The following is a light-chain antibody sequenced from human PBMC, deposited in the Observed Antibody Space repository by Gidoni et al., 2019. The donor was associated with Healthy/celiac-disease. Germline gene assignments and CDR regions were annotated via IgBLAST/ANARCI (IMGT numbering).Light chain of an antibody. V-gene: IGKV3-11*01. CDR3: QQRSNWPPVIT. CDR2: EAS. Sequence: EMVLTQSPATLSLSPVERATLSCRASQSVSSYLDWYQQKPGQAPRLLIYEASNRATGIPARFSGSGSGTDFTLTISSLEPEDFAVYYCQQRSNWPPVITFGQGTRLEIK. CDR1: QSVSSY. J-gene: IGKJ5*01.